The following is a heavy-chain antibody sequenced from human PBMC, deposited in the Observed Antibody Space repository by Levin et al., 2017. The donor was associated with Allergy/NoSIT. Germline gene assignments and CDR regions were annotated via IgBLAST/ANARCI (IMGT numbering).Heavy chain of an antibody. J-gene: IGHJ4*02. V-gene: IGHV3-64D*06. Sequence: GGSLRLSCSASEVTFSTYVMHWVRQAPGKGLEYVSAISPSGGNTYYADSVKGRFTTSRDNSKNTLYLQMSSLRDEDTAIYYCVKKGSSSWYYDYWGQGTLVIVSS. CDR1: EVTFSTYV. D-gene: IGHD6-13*01. CDR2: ISPSGGNT. CDR3: VKKGSSSWYYDY.